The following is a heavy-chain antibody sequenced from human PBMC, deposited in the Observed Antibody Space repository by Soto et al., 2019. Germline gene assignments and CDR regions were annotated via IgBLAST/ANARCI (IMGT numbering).Heavy chain of an antibody. CDR2: INAGNGNT. CDR1: GYTYTSYA. J-gene: IGHJ1*01. V-gene: IGHV1-3*01. CDR3: ARLDRAEYFQH. Sequence: ASVKVSCKASGYTYTSYAMHWVRQAPGQRLEWMGWINAGNGNTKYSQKFQGRVTITRDTSASTAYMELSSLRSEDTAVYYCARLDRAEYFQHWGQGTLVTVSS.